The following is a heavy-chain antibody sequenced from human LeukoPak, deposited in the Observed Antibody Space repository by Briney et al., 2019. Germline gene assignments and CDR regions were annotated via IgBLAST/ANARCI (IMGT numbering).Heavy chain of an antibody. Sequence: GGSLRLSCAASGFTFSSYAMHWVRQAPGKGLEWVAVISYDGFNKYYADSVKGRFTISRDDSKNTLYLQMNSLRAEDTAVYYCAKGTYYYDSSGYYYFDYWGQGTLVTVSS. D-gene: IGHD3-22*01. CDR1: GFTFSSYA. CDR3: AKGTYYYDSSGYYYFDY. J-gene: IGHJ4*02. V-gene: IGHV3-30*04. CDR2: ISYDGFNK.